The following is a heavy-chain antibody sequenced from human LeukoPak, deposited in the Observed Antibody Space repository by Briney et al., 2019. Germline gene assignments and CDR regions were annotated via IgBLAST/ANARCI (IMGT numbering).Heavy chain of an antibody. CDR3: VKEYSNTWYYFDY. J-gene: IGHJ4*02. CDR1: GFIFSRYG. D-gene: IGHD6-13*01. Sequence: GGSLRLSCVASGFIFSRYGMHWVRQAPGKGLEYVSAISNSGGSTYYANSVKGRFTISRDNSKDTLYLQMGSLRGEDMAVYFCVKEYSNTWYYFDYWGQGTLVTVSS. CDR2: ISNSGGST. V-gene: IGHV3-64*01.